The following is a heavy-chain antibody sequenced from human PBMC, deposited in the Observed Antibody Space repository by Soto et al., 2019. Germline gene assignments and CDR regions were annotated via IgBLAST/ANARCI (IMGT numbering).Heavy chain of an antibody. J-gene: IGHJ5*02. CDR3: AIGLQRADH. CDR1: GLTVTDHY. Sequence: PGESLKISCAVSGLTVTDHYVNWVRQAPGKGLEWFSVIYIGGATYYRVFVQCRFTLSRDPSDNSVSLHLNNLSVADTDVYLFAIGLQRADHRGLGTLVTVSS. D-gene: IGHD6-25*01. CDR2: IYIGGAT. V-gene: IGHV3-53*01.